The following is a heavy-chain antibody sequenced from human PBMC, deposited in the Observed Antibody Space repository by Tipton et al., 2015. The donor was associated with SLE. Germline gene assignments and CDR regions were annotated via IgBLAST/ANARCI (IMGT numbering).Heavy chain of an antibody. CDR2: ISYDGSNK. CDR1: GFTFSSYA. V-gene: IGHV3-30-3*01. CDR3: ARGGDIVVVPAHSPFDY. Sequence: SLRLSCAASGFTFSSYAMHWVRQAPGKGLEWVAVISYDGSNKYYADSVKGRFTISRDNSKNTLYLQMNSLRAEDTAVYYCARGGDIVVVPAHSPFDYWGQGTLVTVSS. J-gene: IGHJ4*02. D-gene: IGHD2-2*01.